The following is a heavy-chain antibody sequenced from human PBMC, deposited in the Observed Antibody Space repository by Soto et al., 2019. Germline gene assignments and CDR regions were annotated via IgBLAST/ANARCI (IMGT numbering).Heavy chain of an antibody. CDR3: AKDLHCSSTSCYPTQPNLNYYYYGMDV. CDR2: ISYDGSNK. Sequence: GGSLRLSCAAYGFTFSSYGMHWVRQAPGKGLEWVAVISYDGSNKYYADSVKGRFTISRDNSKNTLYLQMNSLRAEDTAVYYCAKDLHCSSTSCYPTQPNLNYYYYGMDVWGQGTTVTVSS. CDR1: GFTFSSYG. J-gene: IGHJ6*02. V-gene: IGHV3-30*18. D-gene: IGHD2-2*01.